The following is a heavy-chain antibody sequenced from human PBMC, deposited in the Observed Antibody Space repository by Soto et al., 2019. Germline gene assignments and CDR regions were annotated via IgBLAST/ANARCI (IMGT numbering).Heavy chain of an antibody. CDR1: GFTFSSYA. D-gene: IGHD2-2*01. V-gene: IGHV3-23*01. CDR2: ISGSGGST. J-gene: IGHJ4*02. Sequence: GGSLRLSCAASGFTFSSYAMSWFRQAPGKGLEWVSAISGSGGSTYYADSVKGRFTISRDNSKNTLYLQMNSLRAEDTAVYYCARARYCSSTSCYVPLDYWGQGTLVTVSS. CDR3: ARARYCSSTSCYVPLDY.